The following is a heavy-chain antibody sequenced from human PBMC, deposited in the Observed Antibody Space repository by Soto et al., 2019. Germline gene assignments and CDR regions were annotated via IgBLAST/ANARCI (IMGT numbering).Heavy chain of an antibody. J-gene: IGHJ4*02. D-gene: IGHD6-19*01. CDR2: VYHTGST. CDR1: GYFITTGYQ. V-gene: IGHV4-38-2*02. Sequence: SETLSVTCTVSGYFITTGYQWGWIRQPPGKGLEWIGNVYHTGSTYYNPSLKSRVSISVDTSQNQFSLRLSSVTATDTAVYFCARLTGAAHCSRSGCNTNDIWGQGTLVTVSS. CDR3: ARLTGAAHCSRSGCNTNDI.